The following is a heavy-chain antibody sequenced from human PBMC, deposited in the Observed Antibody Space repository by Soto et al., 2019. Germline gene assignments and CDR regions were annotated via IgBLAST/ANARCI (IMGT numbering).Heavy chain of an antibody. Sequence: QVQLVQSGAEVKNPGASVKVSCKASGYTFTRYGIGWARQAPGQGLEWMGWINTYNGNTNYAQNVQGRATLTTATSTSTAYMELRSLRSNDTAIYYCAMVDVYVTPSPQDVWGQGTTVIVSS. CDR3: AMVDVYVTPSPQDV. V-gene: IGHV1-18*01. J-gene: IGHJ6*02. CDR2: INTYNGNT. D-gene: IGHD3-16*01. CDR1: GYTFTRYG.